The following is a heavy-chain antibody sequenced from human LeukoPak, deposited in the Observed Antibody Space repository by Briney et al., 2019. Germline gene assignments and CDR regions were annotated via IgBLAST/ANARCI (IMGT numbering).Heavy chain of an antibody. CDR1: GGSISSYY. V-gene: IGHV4-59*12. CDR2: IYYSGST. CDR3: ARGQYHLLYWYFDL. Sequence: SETLSLTCTVSGGSISSYYWSWIRQPPGKGREWIGYIYYSGSTNYNPSLKSRVTISVDTSKNQFSLKLSSVTAADTAVYYCARGQYHLLYWYFDLWGRGTLVTVSS. J-gene: IGHJ2*01. D-gene: IGHD2-2*01.